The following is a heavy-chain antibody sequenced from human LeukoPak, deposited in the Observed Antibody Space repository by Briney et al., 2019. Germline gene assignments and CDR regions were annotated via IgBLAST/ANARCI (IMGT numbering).Heavy chain of an antibody. Sequence: GGSLRLSCVVSGFTFRNYWMSWVRQAPGKGLEWVANINLDGGQKYYVDSVKGRFTISRDNAKNSLYLEMDSLGAEDMAVYYCAREIIGATVLFDYWGQGTLVTVSS. D-gene: IGHD4-11*01. J-gene: IGHJ4*02. V-gene: IGHV3-7*01. CDR2: INLDGGQK. CDR3: AREIIGATVLFDY. CDR1: GFTFRNYW.